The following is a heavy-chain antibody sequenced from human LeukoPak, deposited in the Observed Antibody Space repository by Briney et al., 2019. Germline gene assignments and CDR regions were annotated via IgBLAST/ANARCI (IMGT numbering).Heavy chain of an antibody. Sequence: GGSLRLSCAASGVTFSSYSMNWVRQAPGKGLEWVSSISSSSSYIYYADSVKGRFTISRDNAKNSLYLQMNSLRAEDTAVYYCARDIGDYVFDYWGQGTLVTVSS. CDR2: ISSSSSYI. CDR1: GVTFSSYS. CDR3: ARDIGDYVFDY. D-gene: IGHD4-17*01. V-gene: IGHV3-21*01. J-gene: IGHJ4*02.